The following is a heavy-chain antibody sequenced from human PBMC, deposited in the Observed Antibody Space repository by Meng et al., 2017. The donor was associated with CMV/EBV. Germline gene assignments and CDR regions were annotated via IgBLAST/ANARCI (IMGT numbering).Heavy chain of an antibody. CDR1: GGSFRGYY. CDR2: INHSGST. Sequence: TPSLTRAVYGGSFRGYYWSWIRPPPGRGLEWIGEINHSGSTYYNPSLKSRVTISVDTSKNQFSLKLSSVTAADTAVYYCASYWYQLLEDNYNWFDPWGQGTLVTVSS. D-gene: IGHD2-2*01. CDR3: ASYWYQLLEDNYNWFDP. V-gene: IGHV4-34*01. J-gene: IGHJ5*02.